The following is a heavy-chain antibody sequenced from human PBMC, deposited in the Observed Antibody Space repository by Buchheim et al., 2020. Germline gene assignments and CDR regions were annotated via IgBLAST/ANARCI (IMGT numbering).Heavy chain of an antibody. J-gene: IGHJ4*02. CDR1: GFTFSDYW. V-gene: IGHV3-74*01. CDR3: ARDRGSTGTDLDY. D-gene: IGHD1-1*01. Sequence: EVQLVESGGGLVQPGGSLRLSCAASGFTFSDYWMHWARQAPGKGLVWVSRSNIDGRGTSYTDPVRGRFTIYRDKAKKTLFLQMNSLRAEDTAVYYCARDRGSTGTDLDYWGRGTL. CDR2: SNIDGRGT.